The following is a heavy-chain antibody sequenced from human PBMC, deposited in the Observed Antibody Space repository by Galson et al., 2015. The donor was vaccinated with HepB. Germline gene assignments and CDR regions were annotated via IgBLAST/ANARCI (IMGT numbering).Heavy chain of an antibody. Sequence: QSGAEVKKPGESLRISCKGSGYSFTSYWISWVRQMPGKGLEWMGRIDPSDSYTNYSPSFQGHVTISADKSISTAYLQWSSLKASDTAMYYCQSSGGVTAMGLGWGQGTLVTVSS. D-gene: IGHD3-16*01. CDR3: QSSGGVTAMGLG. J-gene: IGHJ4*02. CDR1: GYSFTSYW. CDR2: IDPSDSYT. V-gene: IGHV5-10-1*01.